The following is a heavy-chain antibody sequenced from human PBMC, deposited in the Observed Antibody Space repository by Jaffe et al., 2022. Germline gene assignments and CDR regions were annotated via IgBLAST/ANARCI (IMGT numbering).Heavy chain of an antibody. Sequence: QVQLVQSGAEVKKPGASVKVSCKASGYTFTSYDINWVRQATGQGLEWMGWMNPNSGNTGYAQKFQGRVTMTRNTSISTAYMELSSLRSEDTAVYYCARGRTGRKGIAGLVDYWGQGTLVTVSS. CDR3: ARGRTGRKGIAGLVDY. J-gene: IGHJ4*02. V-gene: IGHV1-8*01. CDR2: MNPNSGNT. D-gene: IGHD6-13*01. CDR1: GYTFTSYD.